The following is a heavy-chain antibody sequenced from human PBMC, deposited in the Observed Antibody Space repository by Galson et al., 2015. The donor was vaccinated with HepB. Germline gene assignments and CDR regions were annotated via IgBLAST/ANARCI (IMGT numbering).Heavy chain of an antibody. J-gene: IGHJ5*02. Sequence: CAISGDSVSRTSASWHWIRQSPSRGLEWLGRTYYRTKWYDDYEVSVRSRISINPDTSKNQVSLHLNSATPEDTAVYYCARGEHGNRVSLFDPWGQGILVTVSS. CDR3: ARGEHGNRVSLFDP. CDR1: GDSVSRTSAS. D-gene: IGHD1-14*01. CDR2: TYYRTKWYD. V-gene: IGHV6-1*01.